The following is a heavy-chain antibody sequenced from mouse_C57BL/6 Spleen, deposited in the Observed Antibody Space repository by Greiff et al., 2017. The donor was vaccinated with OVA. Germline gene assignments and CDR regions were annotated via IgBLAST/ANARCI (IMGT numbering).Heavy chain of an antibody. CDR3: ASPITTVVARDY. D-gene: IGHD1-1*01. Sequence: VQLQQPGAELVKPGASVKLSCKASGYTFTSYWMHWVKQRPGQGLEWIGMIHPNSGSTNYNEKFKSKATLTVDKSSSTAYMQLSSLTSEDSAVYYCASPITTVVARDYWGQGTTLTVSS. CDR1: GYTFTSYW. J-gene: IGHJ2*01. CDR2: IHPNSGST. V-gene: IGHV1-64*01.